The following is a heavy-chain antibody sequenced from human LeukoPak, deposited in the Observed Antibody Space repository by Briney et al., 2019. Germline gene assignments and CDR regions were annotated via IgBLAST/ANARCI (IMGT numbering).Heavy chain of an antibody. D-gene: IGHD2-15*01. Sequence: PSGTLSLTCAVSGGSISSSNWWSWVRQPPGKGLEGIGEIYHSGSTNYNPSLKSRVTISVDKSKNQFSLKLSSVTAADTAVYYCATVVVVAAYYGMDXWGQGTTVTVSS. CDR1: GGSISSSNW. J-gene: IGHJ6*02. CDR3: ATVVVVAAYYGMDX. V-gene: IGHV4-4*02. CDR2: IYHSGST.